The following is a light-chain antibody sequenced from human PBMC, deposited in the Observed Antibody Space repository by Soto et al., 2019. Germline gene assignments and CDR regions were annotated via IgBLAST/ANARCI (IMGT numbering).Light chain of an antibody. CDR2: GAS. CDR3: QQYNNWPPIT. V-gene: IGKV3D-15*01. Sequence: EIVMTQSPATLYVSPGESATLSCRASQSVSSNLAWYQQQPGQAPRLLIYGASTRATGIPARFSGSVSGIEFTLTISSLQSGDFAVYYGQQYNNWPPITFGQGTRLEIK. J-gene: IGKJ5*01. CDR1: QSVSSN.